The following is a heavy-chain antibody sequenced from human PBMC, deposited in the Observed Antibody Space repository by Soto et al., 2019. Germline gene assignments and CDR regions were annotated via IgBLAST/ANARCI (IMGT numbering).Heavy chain of an antibody. J-gene: IGHJ6*02. CDR2: INAGNGNT. D-gene: IGHD3-22*01. V-gene: IGHV1-3*01. CDR3: ARLQDSSGYYGEYYYGMDV. Sequence: ASVKVSCKASGYTFTSYAMHWVRQAPGQRLEWTGWINAGNGNTKYSQKFQGRVTITRDTSASTAYMELSSLRSEDTAVYYCARLQDSSGYYGEYYYGMDVWGQGTTVTVSS. CDR1: GYTFTSYA.